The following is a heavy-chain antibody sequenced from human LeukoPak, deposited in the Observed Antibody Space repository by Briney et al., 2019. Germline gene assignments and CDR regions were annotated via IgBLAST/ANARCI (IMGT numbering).Heavy chain of an antibody. D-gene: IGHD3-22*01. CDR1: GGSFSGYY. J-gene: IGHJ4*02. CDR3: AGSFRGGSGYYS. CDR2: INHSGST. V-gene: IGHV4-34*01. Sequence: SETLSLTCAVYGGSFSGYYWSWIRQPPGKGLEWIGEINHSGSTNYNPSLKSRVTISVDTSKNQFSLKLSSVTAADTAVYYCAGSFRGGSGYYSWGQGTLVTVSS.